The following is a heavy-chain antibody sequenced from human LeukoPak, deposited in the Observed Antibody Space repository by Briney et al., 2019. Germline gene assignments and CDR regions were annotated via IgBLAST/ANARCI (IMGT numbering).Heavy chain of an antibody. CDR1: GYTFTIYG. V-gene: IGHV1-18*01. CDR2: ISAYNGNT. J-gene: IGHJ4*02. Sequence: ASVKVSCKASGYTFTIYGISWVRQAPGQGLEWMGWISAYNGNTNYAQKLQGRVTMTRDTSINTAYMELSSLRSEDTAVYYCARWLVRGSRSSYFDYWGQGTLVTVSS. D-gene: IGHD6-6*01. CDR3: ARWLVRGSRSSYFDY.